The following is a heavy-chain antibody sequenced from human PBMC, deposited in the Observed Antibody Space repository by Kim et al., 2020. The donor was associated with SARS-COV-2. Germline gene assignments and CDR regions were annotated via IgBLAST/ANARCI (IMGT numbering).Heavy chain of an antibody. D-gene: IGHD3-16*01. V-gene: IGHV3-30*04. J-gene: IGHJ4*02. CDR3: ARENKGTVGRAYYFDY. CDR1: GFTFSSYA. CDR2: ISYDGSNK. Sequence: GGSLRLSCAASGFTFSSYAMHWVRQAPGKGLEWVAVISYDGSNKYYADSVKGRLTISRDNSKNTLYLQMNSLRAEDTAVYYCARENKGTVGRAYYFDYWGQGTLVTVSS.